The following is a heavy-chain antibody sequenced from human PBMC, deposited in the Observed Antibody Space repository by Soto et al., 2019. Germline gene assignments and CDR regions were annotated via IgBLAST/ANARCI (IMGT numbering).Heavy chain of an antibody. CDR1: GFTFTSSA. V-gene: IGHV1-58*01. J-gene: IGHJ6*02. CDR3: AAHSGYGQYYYYGMDV. D-gene: IGHD5-12*01. Sequence: SLNVSCKASGFTFTSSAVKWVRQARGQRLEWIGWIVVGSGNTNYAQKFQERVTITRDMSTSTAYMELSSLRSEDTAVYYCAAHSGYGQYYYYGMDVWGQGTTVTVSS. CDR2: IVVGSGNT.